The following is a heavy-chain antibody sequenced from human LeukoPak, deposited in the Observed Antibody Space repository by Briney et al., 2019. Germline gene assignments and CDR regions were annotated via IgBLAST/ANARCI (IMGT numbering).Heavy chain of an antibody. CDR2: INPSGGST. J-gene: IGHJ5*02. V-gene: IGHV1-46*01. CDR3: ARAPSYNWLNGGNWFDP. D-gene: IGHD1-20*01. CDR1: GYTFTSYY. Sequence: VASVKVSCKASGYTFTSYYMHWVRQAPGQGLEWMGIINPSGGSTSYAQKFQGRVTMTRDMSTSTVYMELSSLRSGDTAVYYCARAPSYNWLNGGNWFDPWGQGTLVTVSS.